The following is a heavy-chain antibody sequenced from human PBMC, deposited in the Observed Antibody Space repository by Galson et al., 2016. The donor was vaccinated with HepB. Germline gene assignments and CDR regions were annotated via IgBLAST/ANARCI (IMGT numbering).Heavy chain of an antibody. CDR1: GFTFSTYA. Sequence: SLRLSCAASGFTFSTYAMVWVRQAPGKGLEWVSGISGSGGSTYYADSVKGRFTISRDNAKNTVFLQLNSLRTEDTAVYYCARGARELEYWGQGTLVTVSS. J-gene: IGHJ4*02. CDR3: ARGARELEY. D-gene: IGHD1-26*01. CDR2: ISGSGGST. V-gene: IGHV3-23*01.